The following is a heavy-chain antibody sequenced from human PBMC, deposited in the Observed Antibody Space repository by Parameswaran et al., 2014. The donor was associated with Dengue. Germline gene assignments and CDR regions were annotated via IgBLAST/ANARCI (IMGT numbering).Heavy chain of an antibody. Sequence: GGSLRLSCAASGFTFSSYAMSWVRQAPGKGLEWVSAISGSGGSTYYADSVKGRFTISRDNSKNTLYLQMNSLRAEDTAVYYCAKDCGGDCSTYYFDYWGQGTLVTVSS. J-gene: IGHJ4*02. CDR3: AKDCGGDCSTYYFDY. CDR1: GFTFSSYA. CDR2: ISGSGGST. V-gene: IGHV3-23*01. D-gene: IGHD2-21*02.